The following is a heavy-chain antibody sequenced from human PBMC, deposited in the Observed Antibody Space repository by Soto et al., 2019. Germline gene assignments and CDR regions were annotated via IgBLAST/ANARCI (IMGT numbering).Heavy chain of an antibody. CDR1: GFTFSSHT. V-gene: IGHV3-48*02. Sequence: PGGSLRLSCAASGFTFSSHTMNWVRQAPVNGLEWISYITSTSSTKNYADSVKGRFTISRDNANNSLYLQMNSLRDEDTAVYYCARRITMVRGPYYYYEMDVWGQGTTVTVSS. D-gene: IGHD3-10*01. J-gene: IGHJ6*02. CDR2: ITSTSSTK. CDR3: ARRITMVRGPYYYYEMDV.